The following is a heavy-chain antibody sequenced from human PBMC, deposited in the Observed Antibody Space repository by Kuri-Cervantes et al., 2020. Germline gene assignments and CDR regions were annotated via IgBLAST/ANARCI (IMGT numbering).Heavy chain of an antibody. D-gene: IGHD6-13*01. J-gene: IGHJ4*02. CDR2: IKQDGSEK. CDR3: ARDAGPVVYYFDY. CDR1: GFTFSSYS. V-gene: IGHV3-7*01. Sequence: GESLKISCAASGFTFSSYSMNWVRQAPGKGLEWVANIKQDGSEKYYVDSVKGRFTISRDNAKNSLYLQMNSLRAEDTAVYYCARDAGPVVYYFDYWGQGTLVTVSS.